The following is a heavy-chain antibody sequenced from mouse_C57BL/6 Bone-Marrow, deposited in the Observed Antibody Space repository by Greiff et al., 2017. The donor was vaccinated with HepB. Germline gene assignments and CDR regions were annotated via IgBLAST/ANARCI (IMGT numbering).Heavy chain of an antibody. CDR1: GYTFTSYW. CDR3: ARDLLWLRRGFAY. Sequence: QVQLQQPGAELVKPGASVKLSCKASGYTFTSYWMQWVKQRPGQGLEWIGEIDPSDSYTNYNQKFKGKATLTVDTSSSTAYMQLSSLTSEDSAVYYCARDLLWLRRGFAYWGQGTLVTVSA. CDR2: IDPSDSYT. J-gene: IGHJ3*01. V-gene: IGHV1-50*01. D-gene: IGHD2-2*01.